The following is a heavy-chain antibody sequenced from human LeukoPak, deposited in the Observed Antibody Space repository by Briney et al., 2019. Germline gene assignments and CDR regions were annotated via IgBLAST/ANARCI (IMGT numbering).Heavy chain of an antibody. CDR3: VTWGVEAGMDH. V-gene: IGHV3-7*01. J-gene: IGHJ4*02. CDR1: GFTFSYYW. D-gene: IGHD6-13*01. CDR2: INPDGSDT. Sequence: GGSLRLSCAASGFTFSYYWMGCVRQAPGKGLEWVANINPDGSDTYYVDSVKGRFTISRDNAKKSMFLQMNSLGAEDTAVYYCVTWGVEAGMDHWGPGTLVTVSS.